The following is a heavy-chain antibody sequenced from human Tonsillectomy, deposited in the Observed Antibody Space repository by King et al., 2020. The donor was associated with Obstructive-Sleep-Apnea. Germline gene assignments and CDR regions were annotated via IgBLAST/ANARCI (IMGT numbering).Heavy chain of an antibody. J-gene: IGHJ6*02. CDR2: INWNGGST. Sequence: VQLVESGGGVVRPGGSLRLSCAASGFTFDDYGMSWVRQAPGKGLEWVSGINWNGGSTGYADSVKGRFTISRDNAKNSLYLQMNSLRAEDTALYHCARGIDGSGSYSHPLPYYYYGMDVWGQGTTVTVSS. CDR1: GFTFDDYG. D-gene: IGHD3-10*01. V-gene: IGHV3-20*01. CDR3: ARGIDGSGSYSHPLPYYYYGMDV.